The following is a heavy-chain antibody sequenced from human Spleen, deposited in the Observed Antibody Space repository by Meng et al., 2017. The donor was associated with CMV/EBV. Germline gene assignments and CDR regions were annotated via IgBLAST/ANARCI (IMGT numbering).Heavy chain of an antibody. Sequence: FTSHGISWVRQAPGQGFEWLGWITAYNGHTQYAPKFQGRVTLTTDTSTNTAYMELRSLRSDDTAVYYCARDAYCSGGSCYPNWFDPWGQGTLVTVSS. V-gene: IGHV1-18*01. J-gene: IGHJ5*02. CDR2: ITAYNGHT. CDR1: FTSHG. D-gene: IGHD2-15*01. CDR3: ARDAYCSGGSCYPNWFDP.